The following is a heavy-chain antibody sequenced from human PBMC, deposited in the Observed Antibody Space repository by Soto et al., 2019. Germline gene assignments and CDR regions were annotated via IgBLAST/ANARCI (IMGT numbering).Heavy chain of an antibody. V-gene: IGHV1-69*01. CDR1: GGTFISYA. J-gene: IGHJ5*02. CDR2: IIPIFGTA. D-gene: IGHD1-20*01. CDR3: ARDQGITGTASFFDP. Sequence: QVQLVQSGAEVKKPGSSVKVSCNASGGTFISYAISWVRQAPGQGLEWMGGIIPIFGTANYAQKCHGRVTITADESTSTAYMELSSLRSEDTAVYYCARDQGITGTASFFDPWGQGTLVTVSS.